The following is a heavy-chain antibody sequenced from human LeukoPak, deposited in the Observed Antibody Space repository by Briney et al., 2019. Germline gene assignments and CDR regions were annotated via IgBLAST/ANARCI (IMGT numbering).Heavy chain of an antibody. V-gene: IGHV3-23*01. CDR1: GLTFSSYD. D-gene: IGHD5-18*01. J-gene: IGHJ4*02. CDR2: ISGSGGST. CDR3: AKDIGYSYVLFDY. Sequence: TGGSLSLSCAACGLTFSSYDMRWVRQATGKGLEWVSDISGSGGSTYYADSGKGRFTISRDNSENTLYLQVNSLRAEDTAVYYCAKDIGYSYVLFDYWGQGTLVTVSS.